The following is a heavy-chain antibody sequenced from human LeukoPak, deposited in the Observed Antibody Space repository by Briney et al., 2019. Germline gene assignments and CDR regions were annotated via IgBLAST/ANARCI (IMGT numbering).Heavy chain of an antibody. V-gene: IGHV4-38-2*02. J-gene: IGHJ4*02. CDR1: GYSISSGYY. Sequence: SETLSLTCTVSGYSISSGYYWGWIRQPPGKGLEWIGSIYHSGSTYYNPSLKSRVTISVDTSKNQFSLKLSSVTAADTAVYYCARALEGIVALSHFDYWGQGTLVTVSS. CDR2: IYHSGST. D-gene: IGHD2-15*01. CDR3: ARALEGIVALSHFDY.